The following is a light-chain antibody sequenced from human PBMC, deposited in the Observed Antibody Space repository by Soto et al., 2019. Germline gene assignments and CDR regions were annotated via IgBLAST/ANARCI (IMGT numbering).Light chain of an antibody. Sequence: EIVLTQSPATLSLSPGERATLSCRASQSVSSYLAWYQQKPGQAPRLLIYDASNRATGIPARFSGSGSGTDCTLTISSLEPDDFAVYYCQQRSNWPPITFGQGTRLEIK. CDR3: QQRSNWPPIT. CDR2: DAS. J-gene: IGKJ5*01. CDR1: QSVSSY. V-gene: IGKV3-11*01.